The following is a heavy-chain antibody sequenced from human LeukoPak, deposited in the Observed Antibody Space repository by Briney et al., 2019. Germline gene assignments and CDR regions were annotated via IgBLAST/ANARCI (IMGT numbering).Heavy chain of an antibody. CDR2: ISSSSSTI. J-gene: IGHJ5*02. V-gene: IGHV3-48*01. CDR3: ARAPGMGDNWFDP. CDR1: GFTFSSYS. Sequence: GGSLRLSCAASGFTFSSYSMNWVRQAPGKGLEWVSYISSSSSTIYYADSVKGRFTISRHNSKNTLYLQMNSLRAEDTAVYYCARAPGMGDNWFDPWGQGTLVTVSS.